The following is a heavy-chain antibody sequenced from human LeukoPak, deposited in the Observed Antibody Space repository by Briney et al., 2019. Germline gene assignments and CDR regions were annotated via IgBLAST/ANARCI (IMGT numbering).Heavy chain of an antibody. CDR3: ARGSYDFWSAKVDY. CDR1: GFTFSSYA. V-gene: IGHV3-30-3*01. D-gene: IGHD3-3*01. Sequence: PGGSLRLSCAASGFTFSSYAMHWVRQAPGKGLEWVAAISYDGSNKYYADSVKGRFTISRDNSKNTLYLQMNSLRAEDTAVYYCARGSYDFWSAKVDYWGQGTLVTVSS. CDR2: ISYDGSNK. J-gene: IGHJ4*02.